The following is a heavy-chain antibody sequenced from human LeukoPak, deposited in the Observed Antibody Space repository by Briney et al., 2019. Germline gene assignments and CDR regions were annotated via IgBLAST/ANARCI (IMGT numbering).Heavy chain of an antibody. J-gene: IGHJ3*01. CDR2: INYSGST. CDR3: ARHMSVSYDAFDL. Sequence: SETLSLTCAVYGGSFSGYYWSWIRQPPGKGLEWIGEINYSGSTNYNPSLKSRVTISVDTSKNQISLKMSSVTAADTAVYYCARHMSVSYDAFDLWGRGTTVTVSS. V-gene: IGHV4-34*01. CDR1: GGSFSGYY. D-gene: IGHD3-10*01.